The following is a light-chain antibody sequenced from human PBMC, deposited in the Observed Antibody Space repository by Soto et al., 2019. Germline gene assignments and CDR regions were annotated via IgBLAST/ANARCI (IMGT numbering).Light chain of an antibody. Sequence: EIVLTQSPGTLSLSPGEGATLSCRASQSVSTSYLAWYQQRPGQAPRLLIYGASNRATGVPDRFSGSGSGTDFTLTISRLEPEDFAVYYCQHYGTSSSTFGQGTKLEIK. V-gene: IGKV3-20*01. CDR1: QSVSTSY. J-gene: IGKJ2*01. CDR3: QHYGTSSST. CDR2: GAS.